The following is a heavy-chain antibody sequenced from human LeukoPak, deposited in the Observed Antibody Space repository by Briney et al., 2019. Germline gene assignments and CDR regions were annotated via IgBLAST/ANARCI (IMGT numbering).Heavy chain of an antibody. D-gene: IGHD4-23*01. CDR3: ARGPDSGGPL. CDR1: GFTFSSYA. V-gene: IGHV3-30*07. Sequence: PGRSLRLSCAASGFTFSSYAMHGVRQAPGKGQEGVAVISYDGSNKYYADTVQGRFTISRDNSKNTLHLQRHSPRDKDTAVYYCARGPDSGGPLRGQGTLVTVSP. CDR2: ISYDGSNK. J-gene: IGHJ4*02.